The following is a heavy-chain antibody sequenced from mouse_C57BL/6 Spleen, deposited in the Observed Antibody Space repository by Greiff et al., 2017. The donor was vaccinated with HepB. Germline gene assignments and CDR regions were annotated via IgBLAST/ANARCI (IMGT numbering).Heavy chain of an antibody. Sequence: EVQLQQSGPELVKPGASVKISCKASGYSFTGYYMNWVKQSPEKSLEWIGEINPSTGGTTYNQKFKAKATLTVDKSSSTAYMQLKSLTSEDSAVYYCARDGSSPYYLDYWGQGTTLTVSS. CDR1: GYSFTGYY. CDR3: ARDGSSPYYLDY. CDR2: INPSTGGT. D-gene: IGHD1-1*01. J-gene: IGHJ2*01. V-gene: IGHV1-42*01.